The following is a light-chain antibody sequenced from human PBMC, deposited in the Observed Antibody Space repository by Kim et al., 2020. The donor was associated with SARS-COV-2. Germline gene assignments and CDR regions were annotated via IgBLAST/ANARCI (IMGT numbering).Light chain of an antibody. Sequence: DIQMNQSPSSLAASVGARVTIACLASQNINTYLNWYQQKPGEAPKLLIYAASTLQSGVPSRFSGSGSGTDFTLTISSLQPEDFAIYYCQQSHTAPLLTFGGGTKVDIK. J-gene: IGKJ4*01. V-gene: IGKV1-39*01. CDR1: QNINTY. CDR2: AAS. CDR3: QQSHTAPLLT.